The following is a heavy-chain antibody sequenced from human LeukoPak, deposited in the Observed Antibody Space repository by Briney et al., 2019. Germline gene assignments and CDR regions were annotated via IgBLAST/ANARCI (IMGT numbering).Heavy chain of an antibody. V-gene: IGHV4-30-4*08. CDR3: ARLDLFRYCSSTSCYPDY. Sequence: SQTLSLTCTVSGGSISSGDYYWSWIRQPPGKGLEWIGYIYYSGSTYYNPSLKSRVTISVDTSKNQFSLKLSSVTAADTAVYYCARLDLFRYCSSTSCYPDYWGQGTLVTVSS. CDR2: IYYSGST. CDR1: GGSISSGDYY. J-gene: IGHJ4*02. D-gene: IGHD2-2*01.